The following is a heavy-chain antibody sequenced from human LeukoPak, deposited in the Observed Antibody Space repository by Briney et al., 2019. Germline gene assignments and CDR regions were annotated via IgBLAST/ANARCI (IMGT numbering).Heavy chain of an antibody. CDR2: INGGNGNT. CDR3: ARDGIAADTNAFDI. V-gene: IGHV1-3*01. J-gene: IGHJ3*02. Sequence: ASVKVSCKASGGTFSSYAISWVRQAPGQGLEWMGWINGGNGNTKYSQKFQGRVSITRDKSASTAYMELTSLRSDDTAVYYCARDGIAADTNAFDIWGQGTMVTVSS. CDR1: GGTFSSYA. D-gene: IGHD6-13*01.